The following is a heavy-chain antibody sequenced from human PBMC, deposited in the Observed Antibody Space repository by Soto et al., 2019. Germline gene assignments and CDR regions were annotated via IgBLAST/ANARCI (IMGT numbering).Heavy chain of an antibody. Sequence: SDTLSLTCTVSGGSVSSGSYYWSWIRQPPWKGLEWIGHIYYSGSTNYNPSLKSRVTISVDTSKNQFSLKLSSVTAADTAVYYCARDLSYSGYYTAFDYWGQGXLVTVYS. CDR2: IYYSGST. CDR1: GGSVSSGSYY. J-gene: IGHJ4*02. D-gene: IGHD5-12*01. CDR3: ARDLSYSGYYTAFDY. V-gene: IGHV4-61*01.